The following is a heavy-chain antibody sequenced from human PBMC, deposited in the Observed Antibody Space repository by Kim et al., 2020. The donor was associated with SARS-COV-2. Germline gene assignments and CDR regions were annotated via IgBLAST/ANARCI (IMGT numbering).Heavy chain of an antibody. CDR1: GYTFTSYG. CDR2: ISAYNGNT. J-gene: IGHJ6*02. CDR3: ARDFSARGFGELLYNHYYYYGMDV. V-gene: IGHV1-18*04. D-gene: IGHD3-10*01. Sequence: ASVKVSCKASGYTFTSYGISWVRQAPGQGLEWMGWISAYNGNTNYAQKLQGRVTMTTDTSTSTAYMELRSLRSDDTAVYYCARDFSARGFGELLYNHYYYYGMDVWGQGTTVTVSS.